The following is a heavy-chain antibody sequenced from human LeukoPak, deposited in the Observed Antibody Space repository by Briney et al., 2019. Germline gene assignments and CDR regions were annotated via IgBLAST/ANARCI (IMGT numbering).Heavy chain of an antibody. V-gene: IGHV3-48*03. J-gene: IGHJ3*02. Sequence: GGSLRLSCTASGFTFSSYEMNWVRQAPGRGLEWVSFISSTGTTIYYADSVKGRYTISRDNTKNSLYLQMNSLSAEDTAVYYCARDERPNAFDIWGQGTMVTVSS. CDR2: ISSTGTTI. CDR1: GFTFSSYE. CDR3: ARDERPNAFDI.